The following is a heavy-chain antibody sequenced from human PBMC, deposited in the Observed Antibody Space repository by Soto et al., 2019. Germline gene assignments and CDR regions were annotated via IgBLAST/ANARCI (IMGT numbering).Heavy chain of an antibody. CDR1: GGSFSGYY. Sequence: SETLSLPCAVYGGSFSGYYWSWSRQPPGKGLEWIGEINHIGSTNYNPSLKSRVTISVDTSKNQFSLKLSSVTAADTAVYYCAVGIAAAVNGRYYDYYYGMDVWGQGTTVTVSS. V-gene: IGHV4-34*01. CDR3: AVGIAAAVNGRYYDYYYGMDV. CDR2: INHIGST. J-gene: IGHJ6*02. D-gene: IGHD6-13*01.